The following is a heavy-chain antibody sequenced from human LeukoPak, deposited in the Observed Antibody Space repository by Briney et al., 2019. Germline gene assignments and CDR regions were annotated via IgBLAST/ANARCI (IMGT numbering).Heavy chain of an antibody. CDR3: AREGGGYVWGSYPLPGY. D-gene: IGHD3-16*02. V-gene: IGHV3-21*01. CDR1: GFTFSSYS. Sequence: PGGSLRLPCAASGFTFSSYSMNWVRQVPGKGLEWVSSISSSSSYIYYADSVKGLFTISRDNAKNSLYLLMSSLGAEDTAVYYCAREGGGYVWGSYPLPGYWGQGTLVTVSS. CDR2: ISSSSSYI. J-gene: IGHJ4*02.